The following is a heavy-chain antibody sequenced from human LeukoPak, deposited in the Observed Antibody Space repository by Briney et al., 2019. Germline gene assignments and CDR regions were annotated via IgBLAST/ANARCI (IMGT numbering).Heavy chain of an antibody. J-gene: IGHJ3*02. D-gene: IGHD3-9*01. V-gene: IGHV3-15*01. CDR2: IKSKTDGGTT. CDR1: GFTFSDAW. Sequence: GGSLRLSCAASGFTFSDAWMNWVRQAPGKGLEWVGRIKSKTDGGTTDYAAPVKGRFTISRDDSKNTLYLKMNSLKTEDTAVYFCTTLGYIWTGYDALDIWGQGTMVTVSS. CDR3: TTLGYIWTGYDALDI.